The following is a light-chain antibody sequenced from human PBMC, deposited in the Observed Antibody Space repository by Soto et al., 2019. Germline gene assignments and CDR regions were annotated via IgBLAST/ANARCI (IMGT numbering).Light chain of an antibody. CDR1: QTLRNK. CDR2: GGF. V-gene: IGKV3-15*01. J-gene: IGKJ3*01. CDR3: QQHNAWPLT. Sequence: IVLTQSPGTLSVSPGERVILSCRASQTLRNKLAWYQQKPGQAPRLLIYGGFTRATGIPARFSGSGSGTEFTLTINSLQDEDFAIYYCQQHNAWPLTFGPGTKLDLK.